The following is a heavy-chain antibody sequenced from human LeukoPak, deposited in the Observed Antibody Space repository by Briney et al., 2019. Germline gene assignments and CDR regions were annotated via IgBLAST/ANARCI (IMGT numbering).Heavy chain of an antibody. J-gene: IGHJ4*02. CDR1: GYTFTGYY. CDR2: IIPIFGTA. CDR3: ARDSRGYGSGSYRFDY. D-gene: IGHD3-10*01. Sequence: GASVKVSCKAFGYTFTGYYMHWVRQAPGQGLEWMGGIIPIFGTANYAQKFQGRVTITADESTSTAYMELSSLRSEDTAVYYCARDSRGYGSGSYRFDYWGQGTLVTVSS. V-gene: IGHV1-69*13.